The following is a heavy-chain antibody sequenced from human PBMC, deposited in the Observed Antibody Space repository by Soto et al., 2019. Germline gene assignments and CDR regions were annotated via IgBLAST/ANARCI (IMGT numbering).Heavy chain of an antibody. D-gene: IGHD6-13*01. Sequence: QVQLQESGPGLVKPSQTLSLTCTVSGGSISSGNYYWSWIRQHPGKGLEWIGYIYYSGSTSYNPSLQTRVNISVDTSKNHFSLKLSSVTAADTAVYSCARVFSDSCSFFDPWGQGTLVTVSS. V-gene: IGHV4-31*03. CDR2: IYYSGST. J-gene: IGHJ5*02. CDR1: GGSISSGNYY. CDR3: ARVFSDSCSFFDP.